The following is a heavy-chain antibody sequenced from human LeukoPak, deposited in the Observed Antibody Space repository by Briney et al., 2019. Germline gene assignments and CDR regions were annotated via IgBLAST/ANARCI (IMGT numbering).Heavy chain of an antibody. D-gene: IGHD1-26*01. CDR2: ISAYNGNT. J-gene: IGHJ3*02. V-gene: IGHV1-18*01. CDR3: ARKPSGSYRRADAFDI. Sequence: ASVKVSCKASGYTFTSYGISWVRQAPRQGLEWMGWISAYNGNTNYAQKLQGRVTMTTDTSTSTAYMELRSLRSDDTAVYYCARKPSGSYRRADAFDIWGQGTMVTVSS. CDR1: GYTFTSYG.